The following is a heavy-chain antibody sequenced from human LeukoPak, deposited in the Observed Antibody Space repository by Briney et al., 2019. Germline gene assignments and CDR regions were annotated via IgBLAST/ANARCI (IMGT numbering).Heavy chain of an antibody. CDR3: AKSSSGWYTFDY. D-gene: IGHD6-19*01. J-gene: IGHJ4*02. V-gene: IGHV3-23*01. CDR2: IGDSGGST. CDR1: GFTFSSYA. Sequence: GGSLRLSCAASGFTFSSYAMTWVRQAPGKGLEWVSPIGDSGGSTKYADSVKGRFTISRDNFKNTLFLQMNSLRVEDTAVYHCAKSSSGWYTFDYWGQGTLVTVSS.